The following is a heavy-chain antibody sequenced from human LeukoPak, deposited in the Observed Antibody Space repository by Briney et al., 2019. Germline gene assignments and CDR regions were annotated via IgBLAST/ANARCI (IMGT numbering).Heavy chain of an antibody. CDR1: GGSFSGYY. CDR3: ARGQKVDTAMLPYFDY. CDR2: INHSGST. V-gene: IGHV4-34*01. D-gene: IGHD5-18*01. Sequence: PSETLSLTCAVYGGSFSGYYWSWIRQPPGMGLEWIGEINHSGSTNYNPSLKSRATISVDTSKNQFSLRLSSTTAADTAMYYCARGQKVDTAMLPYFDYWGQGTLVTVSS. J-gene: IGHJ4*02.